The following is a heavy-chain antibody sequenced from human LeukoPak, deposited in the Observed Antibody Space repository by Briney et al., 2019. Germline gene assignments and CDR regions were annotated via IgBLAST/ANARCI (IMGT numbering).Heavy chain of an antibody. Sequence: GGSLRPSCAASGFTVSSNYMSWVRQAPGKGLEWVSVIYSGGSTYYADSVKGRFTISRDNSKNTLYLQMNSLRAEDTAVYYCAKGYGEHFDYWGQGTLVTVSS. CDR2: IYSGGST. CDR3: AKGYGEHFDY. D-gene: IGHD4-17*01. CDR1: GFTVSSNY. V-gene: IGHV3-53*01. J-gene: IGHJ4*02.